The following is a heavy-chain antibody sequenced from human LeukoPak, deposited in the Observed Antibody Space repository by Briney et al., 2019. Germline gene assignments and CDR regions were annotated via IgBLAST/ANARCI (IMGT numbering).Heavy chain of an antibody. CDR2: IYYSGST. J-gene: IGHJ4*02. CDR1: GGSISSSSYY. CDR3: ARVGHWYGSGSYYPSIFDY. Sequence: PSETLSLTCTVSGGSISSSSYYWGWIRQPPGKGLEWIGSIYYSGSTYYNPSLKSRVTISVDTSKNQFSLKLSSVTAADTAVYYCARVGHWYGSGSYYPSIFDYWGQGTLVTVSS. D-gene: IGHD3-10*01. V-gene: IGHV4-39*07.